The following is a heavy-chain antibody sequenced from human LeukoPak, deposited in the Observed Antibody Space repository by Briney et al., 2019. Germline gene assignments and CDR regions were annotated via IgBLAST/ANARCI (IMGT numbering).Heavy chain of an antibody. CDR3: ASSRYSYGYRRSYYYYGMDV. Sequence: PSETLSLTCTVSGGSLSSYYWSWIRQPPGKGLEWIGYIYYSGSTNYNPSLKSRVTISVDTSKNQFSLKLSSVTAADTAVYYCASSRYSYGYRRSYYYYGMDVWGQGTTVTVSS. J-gene: IGHJ6*02. V-gene: IGHV4-59*08. D-gene: IGHD5-18*01. CDR2: IYYSGST. CDR1: GGSLSSYY.